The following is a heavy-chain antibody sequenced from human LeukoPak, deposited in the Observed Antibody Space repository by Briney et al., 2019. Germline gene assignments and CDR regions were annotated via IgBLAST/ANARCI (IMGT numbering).Heavy chain of an antibody. CDR2: ISSSGSTI. V-gene: IGHV3-48*03. D-gene: IGHD3-9*01. J-gene: IGHJ6*02. CDR1: GFTFSSYE. CDR3: AKGGGYDILTGYYRMYRNGMDV. Sequence: PGGSLRLSCAASGFTFSSYEMNWVRQAPGKGLEWVSYISSSGSTIYYADSVKGRFTISRDNAKNSLYLQMNSLRAEDTAVYYCAKGGGYDILTGYYRMYRNGMDVWGQGTTVTVSS.